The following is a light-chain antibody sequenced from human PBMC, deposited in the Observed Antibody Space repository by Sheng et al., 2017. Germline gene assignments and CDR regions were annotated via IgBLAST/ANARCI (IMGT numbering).Light chain of an antibody. J-gene: IGKJ4*01. Sequence: DIQMTQSPSSLSASVGDRVTITCRASQNINNYLNWYQQKPGRAPKLVIHAASSIQSGVPSRFSGSGSGTDFTLTISSLQPEDFATYYCQQSYSTPLTFGGGTKVEI. CDR2: AAS. CDR1: QNINNY. V-gene: IGKV1-39*01. CDR3: QQSYSTPLT.